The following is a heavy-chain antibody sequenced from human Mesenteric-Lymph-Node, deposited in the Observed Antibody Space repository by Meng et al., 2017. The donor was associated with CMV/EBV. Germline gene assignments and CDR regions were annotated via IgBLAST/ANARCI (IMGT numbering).Heavy chain of an antibody. V-gene: IGHV4-61*08. CDR1: GVSCTSGAYH. J-gene: IGHJ4*02. CDR3: AKSRSSTPGIVDD. Sequence: VHLQDSGPGLLKPSETLSLTCFFSGVSCTSGAYHWSWIRQSPGKGLEWIGYIYGTGITIYNPSLKSRVTILLETSKNQFSLKLNSVTTADTAVYYCAKSRSSTPGIVDDWGQGTLVTVSS. D-gene: IGHD2/OR15-2a*01. CDR2: IYGTGIT.